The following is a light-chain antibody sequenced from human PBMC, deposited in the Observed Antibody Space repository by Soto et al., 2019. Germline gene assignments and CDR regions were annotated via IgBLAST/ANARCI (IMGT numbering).Light chain of an antibody. V-gene: IGKV1-5*03. CDR3: QGLNDYPIT. CDR1: QSISSW. J-gene: IGKJ5*01. Sequence: DIQMTQSPSTLSASVGDRVTITCRASQSISSWLAWYQQKPGKAPKLLIYKASSLESGVPSRFSGSGSGTEFTLTISSLQPEDFATYYCQGLNDYPITFGQGTRLEIK. CDR2: KAS.